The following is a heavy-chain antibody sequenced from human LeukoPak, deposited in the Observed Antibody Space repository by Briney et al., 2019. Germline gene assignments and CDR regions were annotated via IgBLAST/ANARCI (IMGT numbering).Heavy chain of an antibody. CDR1: GGSISSYY. D-gene: IGHD3-10*01. J-gene: IGHJ5*02. CDR3: AIGGITMVRGVIRFDP. Sequence: SETLSLTCTVSGGSISSYYWSWIRQPPAKGLEWIGYIYYSGSTNYNPSLKSRVTISVDTSKNQFSLKLSSVTAADTVVYYCAIGGITMVRGVIRFDPWGQGTLVTVSS. V-gene: IGHV4-59*01. CDR2: IYYSGST.